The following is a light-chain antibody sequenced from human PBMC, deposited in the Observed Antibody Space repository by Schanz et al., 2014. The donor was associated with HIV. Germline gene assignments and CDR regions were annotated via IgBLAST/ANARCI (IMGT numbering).Light chain of an antibody. CDR3: QQYGSSPWT. Sequence: EVVMTQSPGTLSLSPGDRATLSCRASQSVAANSLAWYQQKPGQAPRLLIFGASNRATGIPDRFSGGESGTDFTLTISRVEPEDYAVYYCQQYGSSPWTFGQGTRVDVK. CDR2: GAS. CDR1: QSVAANS. J-gene: IGKJ1*01. V-gene: IGKV3-20*01.